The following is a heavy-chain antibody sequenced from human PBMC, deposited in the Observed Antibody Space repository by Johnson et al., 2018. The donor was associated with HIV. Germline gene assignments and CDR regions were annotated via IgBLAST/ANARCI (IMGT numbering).Heavy chain of an antibody. V-gene: IGHV3-33*06. CDR1: AFTFSSYA. CDR3: AKGEVGHIVNTRESTFDI. Sequence: QVQLVESGGGLVQPGGSLRLSCAASAFTFSSYAMHWVRQAPGKGLEWVAVVWYDGRNKHYADSVKGRFTISRDNSINTVALQMNSLRAEDTAVYYCAKGEVGHIVNTRESTFDIWGQGTMVTVAS. D-gene: IGHD5-12*01. CDR2: VWYDGRNK. J-gene: IGHJ3*02.